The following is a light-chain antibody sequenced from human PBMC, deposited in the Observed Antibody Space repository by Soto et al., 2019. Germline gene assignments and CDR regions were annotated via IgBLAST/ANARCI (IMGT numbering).Light chain of an antibody. CDR1: QSVSSSS. Sequence: EIVLTQSPGTLSLSPGERATLSCRASQSVSSSSLAWFQQKPGQAPRLLIYGTSSRAAGIPDRFSGSGSATHFTLTISRLEPEDFAVYYCQQYGSSPRFTFGPGTKVDIK. V-gene: IGKV3-20*01. J-gene: IGKJ3*01. CDR3: QQYGSSPRFT. CDR2: GTS.